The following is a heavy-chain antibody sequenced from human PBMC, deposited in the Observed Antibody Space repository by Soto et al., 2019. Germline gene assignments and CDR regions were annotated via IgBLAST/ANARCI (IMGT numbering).Heavy chain of an antibody. CDR1: GYTFTSYG. Sequence: QVQLVQSGAEVKKSGASVKVSCKASGYTFTSYGITWVRQAPGQGLEWMGWISAYNGNTNYAQKLQGRVTMTTDTSTSTAYMEVRSLRSDDKALYYCARDFFRGYDFWSGYVGLHLGELSLDYWGQGTLVTVSS. CDR3: ARDFFRGYDFWSGYVGLHLGELSLDY. J-gene: IGHJ4*02. CDR2: ISAYNGNT. D-gene: IGHD3-3*01. V-gene: IGHV1-18*01.